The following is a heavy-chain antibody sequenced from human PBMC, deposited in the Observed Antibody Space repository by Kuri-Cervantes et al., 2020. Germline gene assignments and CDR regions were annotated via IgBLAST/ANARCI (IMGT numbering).Heavy chain of an antibody. J-gene: IGHJ3*02. CDR1: GFSFSNYT. Sequence: GGSLRLSCAASGFSFSNYTMSWVRQAPGKGLVWVSRINSDGSSTSYADSVKGRFTISRDNAKNTLYLQMNSLRAEDTAVYYCARALDYGDYSTENDAFDIWGQGTMVTVSS. CDR2: INSDGSST. V-gene: IGHV3-74*01. D-gene: IGHD4-17*01. CDR3: ARALDYGDYSTENDAFDI.